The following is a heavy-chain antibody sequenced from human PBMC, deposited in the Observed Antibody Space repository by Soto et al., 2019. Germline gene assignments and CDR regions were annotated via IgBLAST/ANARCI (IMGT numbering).Heavy chain of an antibody. CDR1: GFTFSDHY. V-gene: IGHV3-72*01. CDR2: IKNSANSYTT. CDR3: ARERLGAPNRYFDD. D-gene: IGHD1-26*01. Sequence: GGSLRLSYAASGFTFSDHYMDWVRQAPGKGLEWFDRIKNSANSYTTEYAASVKGRITISRDDSNNSLYLQIHSLKTEDTAVYYCARERLGAPNRYFDDWGQGTLVTVSS. J-gene: IGHJ4*02.